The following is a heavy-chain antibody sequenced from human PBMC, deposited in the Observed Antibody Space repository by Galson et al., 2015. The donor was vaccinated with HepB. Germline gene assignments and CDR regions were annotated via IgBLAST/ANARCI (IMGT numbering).Heavy chain of an antibody. CDR2: TYYGPRWFD. V-gene: IGHV6-1*01. CDR3: ARQWRGTTVADDAFDI. J-gene: IGHJ3*02. CDR1: GDSVSSNSAA. D-gene: IGHD4-23*01. Sequence: CAISGDSVSSNSAAWTWIRKSPSRGLQWLGRTYYGPRWFDDYAFSVKSRITINADTSKNQFSLHLTSVTPEDTAVYYCARQWRGTTVADDAFDIWGQGTMVIVSS.